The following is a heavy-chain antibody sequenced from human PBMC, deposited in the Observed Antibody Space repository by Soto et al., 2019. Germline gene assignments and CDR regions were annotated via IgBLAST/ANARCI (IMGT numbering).Heavy chain of an antibody. CDR3: AKGSGGTYHYYGMAV. CDR1: GFTFDDYA. D-gene: IGHD1-1*01. Sequence: GGSLRLSCAASGFTFDDYAMHWVRQAPGKGLEWVSGINWNSGNIGYADSVKGRFTISRDNAKNSLYLQMNSLRAEDTALYYCAKGSGGTYHYYGMAVWGQGTTVTVSS. V-gene: IGHV3-9*01. CDR2: INWNSGNI. J-gene: IGHJ6*02.